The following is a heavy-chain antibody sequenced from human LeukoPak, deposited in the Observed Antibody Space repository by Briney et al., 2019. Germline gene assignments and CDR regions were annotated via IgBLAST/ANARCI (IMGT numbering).Heavy chain of an antibody. Sequence: ASVKVSCKASGGTFSSYGISWVRQAPGQGLEWMGWISAYNGNTNSAQKLQGRVTMTTDTSTSTAYMELRSLRSDDTAVYYCARSGYGGNTYYFDYWGQGTLVTVSS. J-gene: IGHJ4*02. CDR3: ARSGYGGNTYYFDY. D-gene: IGHD1-26*01. CDR2: ISAYNGNT. V-gene: IGHV1-18*01. CDR1: GGTFSSYG.